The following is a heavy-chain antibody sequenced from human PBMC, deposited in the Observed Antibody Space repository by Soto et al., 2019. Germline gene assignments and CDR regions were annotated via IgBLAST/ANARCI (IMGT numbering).Heavy chain of an antibody. V-gene: IGHV3-33*01. Sequence: QVQLVESGGGVVQPGRSLRLSCAASGFTFSNYGMHWVRQAPGKGLEWVAIIWHDGNNKYYAGSVRGRFIISRDNSKNRLYLQMNSLRAEDTAVYYCASVLVGASDSYGLDVWGQGTPVTVSS. CDR3: ASVLVGASDSYGLDV. CDR2: IWHDGNNK. J-gene: IGHJ6*02. D-gene: IGHD1-26*01. CDR1: GFTFSNYG.